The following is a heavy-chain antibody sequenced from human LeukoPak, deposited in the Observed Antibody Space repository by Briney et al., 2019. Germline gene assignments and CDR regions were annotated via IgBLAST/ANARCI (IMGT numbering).Heavy chain of an antibody. J-gene: IGHJ4*02. CDR2: ISIVSNTI. D-gene: IGHD6-6*01. CDR1: GFPFSSYS. Sequence: SGGSLRLSCAASGFPFSSYSMNWVRQAPGKGLEWVSYISIVSNTIYYADSVKGRFTISRDNSKNTLYLQMNSLRAEDTAVYYCAKDGPLAGHDYWGQGTLVTVSS. V-gene: IGHV3-48*01. CDR3: AKDGPLAGHDY.